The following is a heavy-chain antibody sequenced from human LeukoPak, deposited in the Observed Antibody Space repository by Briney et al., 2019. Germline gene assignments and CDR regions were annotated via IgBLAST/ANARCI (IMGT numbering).Heavy chain of an antibody. D-gene: IGHD3-22*01. J-gene: IGHJ4*02. V-gene: IGHV4-30-4*01. CDR2: IYYSGST. CDR1: GGSISSGDYY. Sequence: PSETLSLTCTVSGGSISSGDYYWSWIRQPPGKGLEWIGYIYYSGSTYYNPSLKSRVTISVDTSKNQFSLKLSSVTAADTAVYYCARASDYYDSSGYYYYFDYWGQGTLVTVS. CDR3: ARASDYYDSSGYYYYFDY.